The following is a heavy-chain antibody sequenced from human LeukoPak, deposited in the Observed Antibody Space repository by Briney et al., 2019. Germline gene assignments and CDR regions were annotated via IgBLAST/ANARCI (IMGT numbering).Heavy chain of an antibody. CDR2: INPSGGST. Sequence: ASVTVSCKASGYRFTSYDMHWVRQAPGQGLEWMGIINPSGGSTSYAQRFQGRVAMTRDTSTTTVYMEVNSLTSEDTAVYFCARDGPTAAPFDYWGQGTLVTVSS. CDR3: ARDGPTAAPFDY. J-gene: IGHJ4*02. CDR1: GYRFTSYD. V-gene: IGHV1-46*01. D-gene: IGHD2-2*01.